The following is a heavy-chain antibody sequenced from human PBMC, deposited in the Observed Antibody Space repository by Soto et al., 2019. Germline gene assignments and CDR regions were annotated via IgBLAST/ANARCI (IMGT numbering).Heavy chain of an antibody. CDR1: GGSVSSGSYY. CDR2: IYYSGST. J-gene: IGHJ4*02. CDR3: ARGLVGAATTTVSFLDY. D-gene: IGHD1-26*01. Sequence: SETLSLTCTVSGGSVSSGSYYWSWIRQPPGKGLEWIGYIYYSGSTNYNPSLKSRVTISVDTSKNQFSLKLSSVTAADTAVYYCARGLVGAATTTVSFLDYWGQGTLVTVSS. V-gene: IGHV4-61*01.